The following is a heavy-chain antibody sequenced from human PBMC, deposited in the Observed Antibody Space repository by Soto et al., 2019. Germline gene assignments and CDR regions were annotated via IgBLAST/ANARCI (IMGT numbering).Heavy chain of an antibody. V-gene: IGHV3-74*01. CDR3: VRGYDY. CDR2: INSDGSRT. CDR1: GLTFSSYW. D-gene: IGHD5-18*01. Sequence: EVQLVESGGGLVQPGGSLRLSCGASGLTFSSYWMHWVRQAPGKGLVWVSRINSDGSRTNYADSVKGRFTISRDNAHNTLYLQMNSLRAEDTAAYYCVRGYDYWGQGTLVTVSS. J-gene: IGHJ4*02.